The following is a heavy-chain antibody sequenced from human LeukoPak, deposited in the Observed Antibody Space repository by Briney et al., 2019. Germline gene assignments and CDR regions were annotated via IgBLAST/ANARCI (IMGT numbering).Heavy chain of an antibody. CDR3: AREIPVTPVCFDY. V-gene: IGHV3-21*01. D-gene: IGHD2-21*01. J-gene: IGHJ4*02. Sequence: GGSLRLSCAAFGFTFSNYAMSWVRQAPGKGLEWVSFISSSSSYIYYSDSVKGRFTISRDNAMNSLYLQMNSLRAEDTAVYYCAREIPVTPVCFDYWGQGTLVTVSS. CDR2: ISSSSSYI. CDR1: GFTFSNYA.